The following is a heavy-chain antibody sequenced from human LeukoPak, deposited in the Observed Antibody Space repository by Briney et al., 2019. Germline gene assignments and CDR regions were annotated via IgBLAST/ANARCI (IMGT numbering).Heavy chain of an antibody. J-gene: IGHJ4*02. CDR2: IIPIFGTA. D-gene: IGHD3-22*01. V-gene: IGHV1-69*01. Sequence: SVKVSCKASGGTFSSYAISWVRQAPGQGLEWMGGIIPIFGTANYAQKFQGRVTITADESTSTAYMELSSLRFEDTAVYYCARGYYDSSGSLPDYWGQGTLVTVSS. CDR3: ARGYYDSSGSLPDY. CDR1: GGTFSSYA.